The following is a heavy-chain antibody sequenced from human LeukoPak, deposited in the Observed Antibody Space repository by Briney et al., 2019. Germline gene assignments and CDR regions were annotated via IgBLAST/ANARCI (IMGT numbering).Heavy chain of an antibody. V-gene: IGHV3-21*01. J-gene: IGHJ2*01. CDR3: ARDVFFSGHGDPSYWYFDL. D-gene: IGHD2-15*01. CDR1: GFSFSSFR. CDR2: ISSSSSYI. Sequence: PGGSLRLSCAASGFSFSSFRMNWVRQAPGKGLEWVSSISSSSSYIYYADSVKGRFTISRDNAKNSLYLQMNSLRAEDTAVYYCARDVFFSGHGDPSYWYFDLWGRGTLVTVSS.